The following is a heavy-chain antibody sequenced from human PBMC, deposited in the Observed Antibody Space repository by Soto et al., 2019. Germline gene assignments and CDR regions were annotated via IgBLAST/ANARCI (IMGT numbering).Heavy chain of an antibody. Sequence: QLQLQESGPGLVKPSETLSLTCTVSGGSISSSSYYWGWIRQPPGKGLEWIGSIYYSGSTYYNPSLKSRVTISVDTSKNQFSLKLGSVTAAETAVYYCAAKIWFEEHFDYWGQGTLVTVSS. J-gene: IGHJ4*02. CDR1: GGSISSSSYY. CDR2: IYYSGST. V-gene: IGHV4-39*01. CDR3: AAKIWFEEHFDY. D-gene: IGHD3-10*01.